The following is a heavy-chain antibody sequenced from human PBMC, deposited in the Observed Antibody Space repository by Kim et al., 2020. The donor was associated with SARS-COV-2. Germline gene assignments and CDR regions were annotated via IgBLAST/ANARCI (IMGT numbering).Heavy chain of an antibody. Sequence: TFYADSVKDRFTISRDNSRNTLYLQLTSLRAEDTAVYYCAKDTYNTLDLWGQGTMATVSS. J-gene: IGHJ3*01. V-gene: IGHV3-23*01. D-gene: IGHD1-1*01. CDR2: T. CDR3: AKDTYNTLDL.